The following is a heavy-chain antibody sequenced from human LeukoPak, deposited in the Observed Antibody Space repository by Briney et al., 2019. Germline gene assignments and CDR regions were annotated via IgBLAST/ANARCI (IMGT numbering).Heavy chain of an antibody. CDR3: ATGGVGASFDY. CDR2: IYYSGST. Sequence: SETLSLTCTVSGGSISSYYWSWIRQPPGKGLEWIGYIYYSGSTNYNPTLKSRVTISVDTSKNQFSLKLSSVTAADTAVYYCATGGVGASFDYWGQGTLVTVSS. CDR1: GGSISSYY. D-gene: IGHD1-26*01. J-gene: IGHJ4*02. V-gene: IGHV4-59*08.